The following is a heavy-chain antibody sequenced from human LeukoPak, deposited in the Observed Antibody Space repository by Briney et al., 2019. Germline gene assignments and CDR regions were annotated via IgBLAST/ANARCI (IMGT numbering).Heavy chain of an antibody. CDR3: ARYNWNTWFDP. J-gene: IGHJ5*02. V-gene: IGHV4-61*01. CDR2: IRYSGHT. Sequence: SETLSLTCTVSGDSVSSDRYYWTWIRQSPGKGLEWIAYIRYSGHTNYNPSLNSRVTISLDTSKNQFSLRLSSVTAADTAVYYCARYNWNTWFDPWGQGTLVTVSS. D-gene: IGHD1-1*01. CDR1: GDSVSSDRYY.